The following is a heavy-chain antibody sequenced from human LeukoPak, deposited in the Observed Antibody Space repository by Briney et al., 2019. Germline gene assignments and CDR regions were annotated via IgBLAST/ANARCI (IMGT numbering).Heavy chain of an antibody. Sequence: GGSLRLSCAASGFTFSSFVMSWVRQAPGKGLEWVSGISGSGDNTYYADSVKGRFTISRDNSKNTLYLQVNSLRAEDTAVYYCAKPLGYCSSTNCFYYYGMDVWGQGTTVTVSS. CDR3: AKPLGYCSSTNCFYYYGMDV. D-gene: IGHD2-2*01. J-gene: IGHJ6*02. V-gene: IGHV3-23*01. CDR1: GFTFSSFV. CDR2: ISGSGDNT.